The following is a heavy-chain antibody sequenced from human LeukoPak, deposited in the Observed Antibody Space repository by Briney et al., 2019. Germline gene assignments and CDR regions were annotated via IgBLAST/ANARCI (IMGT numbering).Heavy chain of an antibody. Sequence: GGSLRLSCAASGFTFSDYAISWVRQAPGKGLEWVSAISASGGTTYYADSVKGRFTISRDNSKNTLYLQMNSLRAEDTAVYYCARSSYSSSSSVWGQGTMVTVSS. D-gene: IGHD6-6*01. CDR3: ARSSYSSSSSV. CDR2: ISASGGTT. CDR1: GFTFSDYA. V-gene: IGHV3-23*01. J-gene: IGHJ3*01.